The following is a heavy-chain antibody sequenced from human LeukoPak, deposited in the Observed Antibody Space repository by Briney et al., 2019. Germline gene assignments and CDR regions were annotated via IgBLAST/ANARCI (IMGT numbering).Heavy chain of an antibody. CDR2: ISYDGSKK. CDR3: ARSYGPGSYYNDNWFDP. D-gene: IGHD3-10*01. J-gene: IGHJ5*02. Sequence: GGSLRLSCVASGFTFSSYNMNWVRQAPGKGLEWVAVISYDGSKKYYADSVKGRFTISRDNSRTTLYLQMDSLRAEDTAVYYCARSYGPGSYYNDNWFDPWGQGTLVTVSS. V-gene: IGHV3-30-3*01. CDR1: GFTFSSYN.